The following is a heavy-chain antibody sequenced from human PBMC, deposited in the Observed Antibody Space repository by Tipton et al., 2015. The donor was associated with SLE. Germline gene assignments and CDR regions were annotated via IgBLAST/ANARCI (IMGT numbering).Heavy chain of an antibody. D-gene: IGHD3-3*01. V-gene: IGHV4-39*07. J-gene: IGHJ6*02. CDR1: DGSISSDSNY. CDR2: INHSGST. Sequence: TLSLTCAVSDGSISSDSNYWGWIRKPPGKGLEWIGEINHSGSTNYNPSLKSRVTISVDTSKNQFSLKLSSVTAADTAVYYCARVGIVGVVPRGMDVWGQGTTVTVSS. CDR3: ARVGIVGVVPRGMDV.